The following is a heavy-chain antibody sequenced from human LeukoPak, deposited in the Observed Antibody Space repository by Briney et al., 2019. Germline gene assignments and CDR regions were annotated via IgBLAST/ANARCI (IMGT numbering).Heavy chain of an antibody. Sequence: GGSLRLSCAASGFTFSSYAMSWVRQAPGKGLEWVSAISDSGGTTYYAESVKGRFTMSRDNSKNTLYLQMNSLRAEDTAVYYCAKRVQSSSWYAAFDYWGQGTLVTVSS. CDR2: ISDSGGTT. D-gene: IGHD6-13*01. CDR1: GFTFSSYA. V-gene: IGHV3-23*01. J-gene: IGHJ4*02. CDR3: AKRVQSSSWYAAFDY.